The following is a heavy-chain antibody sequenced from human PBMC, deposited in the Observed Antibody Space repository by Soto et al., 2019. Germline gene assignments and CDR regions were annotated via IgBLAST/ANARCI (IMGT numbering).Heavy chain of an antibody. J-gene: IGHJ6*02. CDR3: ALNYYGLDV. CDR1: GFRLRDFY. V-gene: IGHV3-72*01. CDR2: TRNEASSYTT. Sequence: VQLVESGGGLAQPGGSLRLSCAASGFRLRDFYMDWVRQAPGKGLEWVGRTRNEASSYTTDYAASAKGRFTISRHDSQNYLFLQMNSLQSDDTAVYYCALNYYGLDVLGQGTTVTVSS.